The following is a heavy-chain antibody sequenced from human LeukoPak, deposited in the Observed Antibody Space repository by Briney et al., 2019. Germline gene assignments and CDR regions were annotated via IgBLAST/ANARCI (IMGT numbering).Heavy chain of an antibody. CDR2: ISSSSYI. Sequence: GGSLRLSCAASGFTFSSYSMNWVRQAPGKGLEWVSSISSSSYIYYADSVKGRFTISRDNAKNSLYLQMNSLRAEDTAVYYCAGRRRPHNYFDYWGQGTLVTVSS. CDR3: AGRRRPHNYFDY. V-gene: IGHV3-21*04. J-gene: IGHJ4*02. D-gene: IGHD1-14*01. CDR1: GFTFSSYS.